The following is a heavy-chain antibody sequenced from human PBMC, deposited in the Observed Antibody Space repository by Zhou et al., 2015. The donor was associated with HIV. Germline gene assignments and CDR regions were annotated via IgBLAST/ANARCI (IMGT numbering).Heavy chain of an antibody. CDR1: GGTFSGSD. D-gene: IGHD3-22*01. CDR3: ARSSVNHDYAFDL. V-gene: IGHV1-69*06. Sequence: LMQSGTEVKKPGSSVKVSCRATGGTFSGSDISWVRQAPGQGLEWMGSITPMFETETYAEKFRARLTITVDKSTSAAYMELSSLTSEDAAVYFCARSSVNHDYAFDLWGQGTKVIVSS. J-gene: IGHJ3*01. CDR2: ITPMFETE.